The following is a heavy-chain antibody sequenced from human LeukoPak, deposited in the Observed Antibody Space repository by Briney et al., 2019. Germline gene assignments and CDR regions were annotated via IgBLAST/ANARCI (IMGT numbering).Heavy chain of an antibody. Sequence: ASVKVSCKASGXXXXXXXXXXVXQXPGXXXXXXGXISAYNGNTNYAQKLQGRVTMTTDTSTSTAYMELRSLRSDDTAVYYCARVLGYSSGWYNDYWGQGTLVTVSS. CDR3: ARVLGYSSGWYNDY. CDR1: GXXXXXXX. CDR2: ISAYNGNT. J-gene: IGHJ4*02. V-gene: IGHV1-18*01. D-gene: IGHD6-19*01.